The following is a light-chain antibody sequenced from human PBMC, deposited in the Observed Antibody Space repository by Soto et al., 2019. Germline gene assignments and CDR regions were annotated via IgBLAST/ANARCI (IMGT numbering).Light chain of an antibody. CDR1: SSDVGGYNY. Sequence: QSVLTQPPSASGSRGQSVAMSCTGTSSDVGGYNYVSWYQQHPGKAPKLMIYEVNKRPSGVPDRFSGSKSGNTASLTVSGLQAEDEADYYCSSYAGSSNVFGTGTKVTVL. V-gene: IGLV2-8*01. CDR3: SSYAGSSNV. CDR2: EVN. J-gene: IGLJ1*01.